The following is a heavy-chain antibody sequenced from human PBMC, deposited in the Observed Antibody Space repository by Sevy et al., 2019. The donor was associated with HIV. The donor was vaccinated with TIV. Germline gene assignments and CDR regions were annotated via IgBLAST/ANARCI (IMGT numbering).Heavy chain of an antibody. CDR2: IWSDGNNK. CDR1: GFTFSDYG. J-gene: IGHJ4*02. V-gene: IGHV3-33*01. Sequence: GGSLRLSCAASGFTFSDYGMHWVRQAPGKGLEWVAAIWSDGNNKYYKDSVKGRFTIFRDNSKNTQYLQMNSLRVDDTAVYFCARESRSDWYLDSWGRGTLVTVSS. D-gene: IGHD6-19*01. CDR3: ARESRSDWYLDS.